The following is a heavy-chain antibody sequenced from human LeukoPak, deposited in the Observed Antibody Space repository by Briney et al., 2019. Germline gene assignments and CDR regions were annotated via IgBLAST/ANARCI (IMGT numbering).Heavy chain of an antibody. V-gene: IGHV3-23*01. CDR1: GFTFSDYA. Sequence: GSLTLSCAASGFTFSDYAMSWVRQAPGKGLEWVSTASYYVGKQYHADSVRGRFTVSRDNSRNTVSLQMSSLRVEDTGIYYCAKAGIGADGAGFLCEYWGQGTLVTVSS. D-gene: IGHD1-1*01. J-gene: IGHJ4*02. CDR2: ASYYVGKQ. CDR3: AKAGIGADGAGFLCEY.